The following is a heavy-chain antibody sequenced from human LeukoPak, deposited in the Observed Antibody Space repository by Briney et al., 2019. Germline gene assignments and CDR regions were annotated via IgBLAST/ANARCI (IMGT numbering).Heavy chain of an antibody. J-gene: IGHJ5*02. Sequence: PSETLSLTCTVSGGSISSSSYYWGWIRQPPGKGLEWIGSIYYSGSTYYNPFLKSRVTISVDMSKNQFSLKLSSVTAADTAVYYCARDRFRYDILTGYYSWNWFDPWGQGTLVTVSS. CDR3: ARDRFRYDILTGYYSWNWFDP. CDR2: IYYSGST. CDR1: GGSISSSSYY. D-gene: IGHD3-9*01. V-gene: IGHV4-39*07.